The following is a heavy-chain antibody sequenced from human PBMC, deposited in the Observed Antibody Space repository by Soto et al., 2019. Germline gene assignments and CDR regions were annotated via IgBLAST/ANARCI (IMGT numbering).Heavy chain of an antibody. V-gene: IGHV4-31*03. CDR2: IYFTGTT. CDR3: ARDWGSSGWPN. D-gene: IGHD6-19*01. Sequence: SETLSLTCSVSGHSLSSGGYYWSWIRQHPGKGLEWVGYIYFTGTTLYNPSLKSRLAISVDTSKNQFSLKLTSVTAADTAVYYCARDWGSSGWPNWGQGVLVTVSS. CDR1: GHSLSSGGYY. J-gene: IGHJ4*02.